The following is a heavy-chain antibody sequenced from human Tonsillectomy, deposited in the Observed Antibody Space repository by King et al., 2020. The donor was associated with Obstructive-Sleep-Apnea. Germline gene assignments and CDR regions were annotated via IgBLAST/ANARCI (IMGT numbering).Heavy chain of an antibody. CDR1: GYSFTSYW. V-gene: IGHV5-51*01. CDR3: ARLGLEYGDYVIPFDI. J-gene: IGHJ3*02. D-gene: IGHD4-17*01. Sequence: VQLVESGAEVKKPGESLKISCKGFGYSFTSYWIGWVRQMPGRGLEWMGIIYPGDSDTRYSPSFQGQVTFSADKSISTAYLQWSSLKASDTAMYYCARLGLEYGDYVIPFDIWGQGTMVTVSS. CDR2: IYPGDSDT.